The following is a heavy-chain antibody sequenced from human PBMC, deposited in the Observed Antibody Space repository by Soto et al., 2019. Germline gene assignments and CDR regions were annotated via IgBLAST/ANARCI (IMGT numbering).Heavy chain of an antibody. Sequence: QVQLQESGPGLVKPSETLSLTCTVSGGSISSYYWSWIRQPPGKGLEWIGYIYYSGSTNYNPSLKRRVTISVDTSKNQFYLKLSSVTAADTAVYYCAREGVSSSWYKYYGMDVWGQGTTGTVSS. CDR3: AREGVSSSWYKYYGMDV. J-gene: IGHJ6*02. CDR2: IYYSGST. D-gene: IGHD6-13*01. CDR1: GGSISSYY. V-gene: IGHV4-59*01.